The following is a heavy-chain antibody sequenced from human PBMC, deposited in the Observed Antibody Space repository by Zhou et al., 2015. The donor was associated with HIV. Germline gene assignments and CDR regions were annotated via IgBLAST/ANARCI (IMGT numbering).Heavy chain of an antibody. Sequence: QVQLVQSGAEVKKPGSSVKVSCKASGGTFSSYAISWVRQAPGQGLEWMGGIIPIFGTANYAQKFQGRVTITADESTSTAYMELSSLRSEDTAVYYCASFRIAVAGMRRGSPYYYYGMDVWGQGTTVTVSS. CDR2: IIPIFGTA. J-gene: IGHJ6*02. CDR3: ASFRIAVAGMRRGSPYYYYGMDV. D-gene: IGHD6-19*01. V-gene: IGHV1-69*01. CDR1: GGTFSSYA.